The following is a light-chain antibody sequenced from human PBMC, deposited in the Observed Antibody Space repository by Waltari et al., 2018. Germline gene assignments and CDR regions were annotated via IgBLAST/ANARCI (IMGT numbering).Light chain of an antibody. CDR3: AAWDDSLSVVV. CDR1: SSNIGSNY. CDR2: RNN. V-gene: IGLV1-47*01. J-gene: IGLJ2*01. Sequence: QSVLTQPPSASGTPGQRVTISCSGSSSNIGSNYVYWYQQLPGTAPNLLIYRNNQRPSGVPDRFSGSKSGTSASLAISGLRSEDEADYYGAAWDDSLSVVVFGGGTKLTVL.